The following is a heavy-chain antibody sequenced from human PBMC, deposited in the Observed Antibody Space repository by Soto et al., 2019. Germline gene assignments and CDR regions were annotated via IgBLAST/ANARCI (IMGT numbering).Heavy chain of an antibody. V-gene: IGHV3-15*07. D-gene: IGHD3-16*01. CDR3: TTDKVGERPGYYYYGMDV. Sequence: GGSLRLSCAASGFTFSNAWMNWVRQAPGKGLEWVGRIKSKTDGGTTDYAAPVKGRFTISRDDSKNTLYLQMNSLKTEDTAVYYCTTDKVGERPGYYYYGMDVWGQGTTVTVSS. CDR1: GFTFSNAW. J-gene: IGHJ6*02. CDR2: IKSKTDGGTT.